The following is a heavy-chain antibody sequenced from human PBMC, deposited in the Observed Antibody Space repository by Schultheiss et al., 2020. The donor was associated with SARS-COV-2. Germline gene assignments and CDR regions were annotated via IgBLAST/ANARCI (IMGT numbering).Heavy chain of an antibody. D-gene: IGHD6-6*01. J-gene: IGHJ5*02. V-gene: IGHV3-21*01. CDR3: ARDAARGDWFDP. Sequence: GGSLRLSCAASGFTFSSYEMNWVRQAPGKGLEWVSSISSSSSYIYYADSVKGRFTISRDNAKNSLYLQMNSLRAEDTAVYYCARDAARGDWFDPWGQGTLVTVSS. CDR1: GFTFSSYE. CDR2: ISSSSSYI.